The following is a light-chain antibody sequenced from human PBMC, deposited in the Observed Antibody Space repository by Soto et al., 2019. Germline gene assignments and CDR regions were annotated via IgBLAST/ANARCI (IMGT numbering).Light chain of an antibody. CDR3: QQLNSFPIT. CDR2: GAS. Sequence: IVMPQSPATLSVSPGEGVTLSCRASQSVSSNLAWYQQRPGQAPRLLIYGASTRATGIPARLSGSGSGTEFTLTISSLQPEDFATYYCQQLNSFPITFGQGTRLEIK. J-gene: IGKJ5*01. V-gene: IGKV3-15*01. CDR1: QSVSSN.